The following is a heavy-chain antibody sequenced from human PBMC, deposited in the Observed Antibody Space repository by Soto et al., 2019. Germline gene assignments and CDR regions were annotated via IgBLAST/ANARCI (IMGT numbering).Heavy chain of an antibody. CDR3: ASTPAGFWLGGLYFDI. D-gene: IGHD3-10*01. J-gene: IGHJ3*02. CDR2: IYPGDSDT. CDR1: GYSFTSYW. V-gene: IGHV5-51*01. Sequence: PGESLKISCKGSGYSFTSYWIGWVRQMPGKGLEWMGIIYPGDSDTRYSPSFQGQVTISADKSISTAYLQWSSLKASDTAMYYCASTPAGFWLGGLYFDIGGQGKMVTVSS.